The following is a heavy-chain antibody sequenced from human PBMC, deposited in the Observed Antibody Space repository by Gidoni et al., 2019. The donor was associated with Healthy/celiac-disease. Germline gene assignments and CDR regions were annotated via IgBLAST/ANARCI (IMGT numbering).Heavy chain of an antibody. CDR3: AKHSQSPMIVVFEAFDI. CDR1: GFTLSSYA. Sequence: EVQLLESGGGLVQPGGSLRLSCAASGFTLSSYAMSWVRQAPGKGLEWVSAISGSGGSTYYADSVKGRVTISRDNSKNTLYLQMNSLRAEDTAVYYCAKHSQSPMIVVFEAFDIWGQGTMVTVSS. V-gene: IGHV3-23*01. CDR2: ISGSGGST. D-gene: IGHD3-22*01. J-gene: IGHJ3*02.